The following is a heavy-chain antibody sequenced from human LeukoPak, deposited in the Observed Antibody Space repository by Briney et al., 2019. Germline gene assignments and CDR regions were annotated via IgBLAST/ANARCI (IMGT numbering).Heavy chain of an antibody. CDR1: GGSISSGDYY. J-gene: IGHJ2*01. CDR3: ARDGFGGNSWYFDL. V-gene: IGHV4-30-4*01. D-gene: IGHD4-23*01. CDR2: IYYSGST. Sequence: SETLSLTCTVSGGSISSGDYYWSWIRQPPGKGLEWIGYIYYSGSTYYNPSLKSRVTISVDTSKNQFSLKLSSVTAADTAVYYCARDGFGGNSWYFDLWGRGTLVTVSS.